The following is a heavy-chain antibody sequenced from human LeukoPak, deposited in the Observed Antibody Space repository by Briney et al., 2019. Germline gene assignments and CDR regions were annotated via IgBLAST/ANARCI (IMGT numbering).Heavy chain of an antibody. V-gene: IGHV1-2*02. D-gene: IGHD2-21*01. CDR2: INPNSDYT. J-gene: IGHJ4*02. CDR1: GYIFTGYY. CDR3: AVAPGDY. Sequence: ASVKVSCKTSGYIFTGYYMEWVRQAPGQGLEWMGWINPNSDYTFYAQKFQGRVTLTRDTSISTVYMELTTLTSDDTALYYCAVAPGDYWGQGTLVSVSA.